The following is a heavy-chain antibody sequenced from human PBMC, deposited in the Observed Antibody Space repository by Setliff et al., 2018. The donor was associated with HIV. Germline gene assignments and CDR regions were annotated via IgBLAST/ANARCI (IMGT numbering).Heavy chain of an antibody. J-gene: IGHJ4*02. CDR1: GGI. CDR2: INPNSGGT. CDR3: ARRLHYYDSSGMPFDY. D-gene: IGHD3-22*01. V-gene: IGHV1-2*06. Sequence: ASVKVSCKASGGIISWVRQAPGQGLEWMGRINPNSGGTNYAQKFQGRVTITRDTSISTAYMELSRLRSDDTAVYYCARRLHYYDSSGMPFDYWGQGTLVTVSS.